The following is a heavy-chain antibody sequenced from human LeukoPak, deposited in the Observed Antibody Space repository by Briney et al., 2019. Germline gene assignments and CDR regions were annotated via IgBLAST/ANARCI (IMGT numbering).Heavy chain of an antibody. CDR2: IIPIFGTA. CDR3: ARGPVVPAGNYYYYYMDV. J-gene: IGHJ6*03. D-gene: IGHD2-2*01. Sequence: GALVKVSCKASGGTFSSYAISWVRQAPGQGLEWMGGIIPIFGTANYAQKFQGRVTITTDESTSTAYMELSSLRSEDTAVYYCARGPVVPAGNYYYYYMDVWGKGTTVTVSS. V-gene: IGHV1-69*05. CDR1: GGTFSSYA.